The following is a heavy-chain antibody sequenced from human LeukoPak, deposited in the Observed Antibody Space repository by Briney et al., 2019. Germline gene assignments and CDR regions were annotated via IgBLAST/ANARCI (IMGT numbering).Heavy chain of an antibody. CDR1: GGSISSGDYY. V-gene: IGHV4-30-4*01. CDR2: MYYSGST. Sequence: PSQTLSLTCTVSGGSISSGDYYWSWIRQPPGKGLEWIAYMYYSGSTYYNPSLKSRVTMSADTSKNQFSLKLSSVTVANTAVYYCARARMIDPIFGVVIDIYYFDYWGQGTLVTVSS. CDR3: ARARMIDPIFGVVIDIYYFDY. J-gene: IGHJ4*02. D-gene: IGHD3-3*01.